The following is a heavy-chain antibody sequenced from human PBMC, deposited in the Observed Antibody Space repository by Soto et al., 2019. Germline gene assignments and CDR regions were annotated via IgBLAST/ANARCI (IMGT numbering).Heavy chain of an antibody. CDR1: GYTFTYCS. V-gene: IGHV1-45*02. CDR3: ASNPSFYIVVVVASVFFYYYYGMDV. D-gene: IGHD2-15*01. J-gene: IGHJ6*02. Sequence: GASVKVSCKASGYTFTYCSLHWLQQAPGQGLERMRWITLYNCNTNYAKKFQGTVTITRDMSLRTAYLELSSLRSEDSAVYYWASNPSFYIVVVVASVFFYYYYGMDVWGQGTKVTVSS. CDR2: ITLYNCNT.